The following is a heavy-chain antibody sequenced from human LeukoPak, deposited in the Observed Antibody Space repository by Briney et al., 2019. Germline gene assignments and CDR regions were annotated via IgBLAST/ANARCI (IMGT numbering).Heavy chain of an antibody. J-gene: IGHJ5*02. CDR1: GGTFSSYA. CDR2: IIPIFGTA. V-gene: IGHV1-69*06. D-gene: IGHD2-15*01. Sequence: GASVKVSCTASGGTFSSYAISWVRQAPGQGLEWMGGIIPIFGTANYAQKFQGRVTITADKSTSTAYMELSSLRSEDTAVYYCARQSLVVVAATLPWFDPWGQGTLVTVSS. CDR3: ARQSLVVVAATLPWFDP.